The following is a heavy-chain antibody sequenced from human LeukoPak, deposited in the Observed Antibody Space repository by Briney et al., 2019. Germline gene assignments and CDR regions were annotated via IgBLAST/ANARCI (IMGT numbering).Heavy chain of an antibody. V-gene: IGHV3-53*01. CDR1: GLTVSSSY. CDR2: LYSGGNT. J-gene: IGHJ4*02. D-gene: IGHD1-26*01. Sequence: GGSLRLSSAASGLTVSSSYLNWVRQAPGKGLEWVSVLYSGGNTYYADSVKGRFTISRDNFENTLYLQMNSLRAEDTAVYFCVRDHEWAFDYWGQGTLVTVSS. CDR3: VRDHEWAFDY.